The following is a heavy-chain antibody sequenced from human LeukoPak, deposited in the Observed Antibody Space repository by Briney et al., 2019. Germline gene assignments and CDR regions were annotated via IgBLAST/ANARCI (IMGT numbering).Heavy chain of an antibody. CDR1: GYSISSGYY. V-gene: IGHV4-38-2*01. CDR2: IYHSGST. J-gene: IGHJ4*02. D-gene: IGHD6-13*01. CDR3: ARHSSSRGSIDY. Sequence: SETLSLTCAVSGYSISSGYYWGWIRQAPGKGLEWIGSIYHSGSTYYNPSLKSRVTISVDTSKNQFSLKLSSVTAADTAVYYCARHSSSRGSIDYWGQGTLVTVSS.